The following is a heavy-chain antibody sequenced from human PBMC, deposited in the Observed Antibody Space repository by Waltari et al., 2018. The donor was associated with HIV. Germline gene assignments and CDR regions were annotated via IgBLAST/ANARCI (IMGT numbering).Heavy chain of an antibody. V-gene: IGHV1-2*02. CDR2: INPNSGGT. CDR3: ARAIEWSVYYYYYYGMDV. D-gene: IGHD3-3*01. CDR1: GYTFTGYY. Sequence: GYTFTGYYMHWVRQAPGQGLEWMGWINPNSGGTNYAQKFQGRVTMTRDTSISTAYMELSRLRSDDTAVYYCARAIEWSVYYYYYYGMDVWGQGTTVTVSS. J-gene: IGHJ6*02.